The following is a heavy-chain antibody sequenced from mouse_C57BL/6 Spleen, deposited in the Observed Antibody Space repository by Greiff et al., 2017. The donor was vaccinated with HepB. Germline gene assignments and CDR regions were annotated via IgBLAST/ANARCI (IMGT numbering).Heavy chain of an antibody. CDR3: ARRSNHYYYAMDY. CDR1: GFSLTSYG. J-gene: IGHJ4*01. D-gene: IGHD2-5*01. V-gene: IGHV2-2*01. Sequence: VKLVESGPGLVQPSQSLSITCTVSGFSLTSYGVHWFRQSPGKGLEWLGVIWSGGSTDYNAAFISRLSISKDNSKSQVFFKMNSLQADDTAIYYCARRSNHYYYAMDYWGQGTSVTVSS. CDR2: IWSGGST.